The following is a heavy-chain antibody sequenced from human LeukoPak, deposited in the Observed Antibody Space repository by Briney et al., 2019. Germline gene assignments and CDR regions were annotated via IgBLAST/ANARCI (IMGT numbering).Heavy chain of an antibody. Sequence: GGSLRLSCAASGFTFSSYSMNWVRQAPGKGLEWVSSISSSSSYIYYADSVKGRFTIARDNAKNSLYLQMNSLRAEDTAVYYCARDYSGSYYVFDYWGQGTLVTVSS. D-gene: IGHD1-26*01. CDR1: GFTFSSYS. V-gene: IGHV3-21*01. CDR2: ISSSSSYI. J-gene: IGHJ4*02. CDR3: ARDYSGSYYVFDY.